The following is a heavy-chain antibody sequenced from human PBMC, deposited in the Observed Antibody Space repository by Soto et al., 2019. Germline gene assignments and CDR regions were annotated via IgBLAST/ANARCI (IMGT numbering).Heavy chain of an antibody. CDR3: ATRIAVAPH. CDR1: GFTFSSYA. Sequence: QVQLVESGGGVVQPGRSLRLSCAASGFTFSSYAMHWVRQAPGKGLEWVAVISYDGSNKYYADSVKGRFTISRDNSKNTLYLQMNSLRAEDTAVYYGATRIAVAPHWGQGTLVTVSS. CDR2: ISYDGSNK. D-gene: IGHD6-19*01. V-gene: IGHV3-30-3*01. J-gene: IGHJ4*02.